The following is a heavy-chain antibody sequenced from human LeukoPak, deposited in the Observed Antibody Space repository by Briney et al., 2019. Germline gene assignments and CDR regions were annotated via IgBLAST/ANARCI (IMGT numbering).Heavy chain of an antibody. CDR1: GGSISSSNYY. CDR3: ARHAYYGSGNNWFDP. D-gene: IGHD3-10*01. Sequence: SETLSLTCTVSGGSISSSNYYWGWIRQPPGKGLEWIGSMRYSGSTYYNPSLKSRVTISVDTSKNQLSVKLNSVTAADMAVYYCARHAYYGSGNNWFDPWGQGTLVTVSS. J-gene: IGHJ5*02. V-gene: IGHV4-39*01. CDR2: MRYSGST.